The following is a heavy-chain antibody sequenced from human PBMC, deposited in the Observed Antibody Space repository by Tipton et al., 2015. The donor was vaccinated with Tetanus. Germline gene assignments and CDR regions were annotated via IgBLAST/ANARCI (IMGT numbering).Heavy chain of an antibody. D-gene: IGHD5-12*01. CDR3: ARANNDYPKKGPFDY. Sequence: GLVKPSETLSLTCTVSGDSISRSRYFWNWIRQRPGEGPEWIGYIYYSGSTYYNPSFESRVSMSVDTSKNQFSLNLTSVTAADTAVYYCARANNDYPKKGPFDYWGQGILVTVSS. CDR1: GDSISRSRYF. CDR2: IYYSGST. V-gene: IGHV4-31*03. J-gene: IGHJ4*02.